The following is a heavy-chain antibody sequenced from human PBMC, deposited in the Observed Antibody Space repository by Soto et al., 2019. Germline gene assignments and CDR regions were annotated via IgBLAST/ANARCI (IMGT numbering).Heavy chain of an antibody. CDR3: ARGSEAWFDP. CDR2: VYSTEIT. J-gene: IGHJ5*02. Sequence: SETLAVTCTVSGDSISIYFLSWIRQPPGKGLEWIGYVYSTEITNYNPSLKSRVAMSIDTSKNQFSLKVRSVTAADTAVYYCARGSEAWFDPWGQGTLVTVSS. CDR1: GDSISIYF. V-gene: IGHV4-59*01.